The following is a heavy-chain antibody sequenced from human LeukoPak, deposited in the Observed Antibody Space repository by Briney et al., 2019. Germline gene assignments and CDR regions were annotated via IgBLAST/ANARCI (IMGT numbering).Heavy chain of an antibody. CDR2: IYLGDSET. V-gene: IGHV5-51*01. CDR1: GHSLTTSL. Sequence: GESLKISCKDSGHSLTTSLIVWVRQKPGKGLEWMGVIYLGDSETKYSPSFQGQVSFSADKSISTACLQWDSLKTSDTAIYYCARPKYSSSLAFDYWGQGTPVTVSS. CDR3: ARPKYSSSLAFDY. J-gene: IGHJ4*02. D-gene: IGHD6-6*01.